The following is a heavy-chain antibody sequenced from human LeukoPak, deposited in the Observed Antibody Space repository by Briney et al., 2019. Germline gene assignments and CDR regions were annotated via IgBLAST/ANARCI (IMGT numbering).Heavy chain of an antibody. D-gene: IGHD4-17*01. CDR3: ARLVGEPHEYGDYAFDY. V-gene: IGHV5-51*01. CDR2: IYPDDSDT. CDR1: GYSYTDYW. J-gene: IGHJ4*02. Sequence: GESLKISCKASGYSYTDYWIGWVRQMPGKGLDWIGIIYPDDSDTTYSPSFQGQVTISADRSISTAYLQWSSPKASDTAMYYCARLVGEPHEYGDYAFDYWGQGTLVTVSS.